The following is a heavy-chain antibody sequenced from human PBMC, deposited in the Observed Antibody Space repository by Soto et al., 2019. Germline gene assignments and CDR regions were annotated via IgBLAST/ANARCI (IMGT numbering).Heavy chain of an antibody. J-gene: IGHJ4*02. D-gene: IGHD4-4*01. Sequence: QVQLQESGPGLVKPSETLSLTCNVSGGSVSSGNYYWSWIRQPPGKGLEWIGYFYYTGSTKYNPSLHSRFSISIDASKNQFSLRLSSVTAADPAVYYCARSMFYSDGSNYSPFECWGQGTLVTVYS. CDR2: FYYTGST. CDR3: ARSMFYSDGSNYSPFEC. CDR1: GGSVSSGNYY. V-gene: IGHV4-61*01.